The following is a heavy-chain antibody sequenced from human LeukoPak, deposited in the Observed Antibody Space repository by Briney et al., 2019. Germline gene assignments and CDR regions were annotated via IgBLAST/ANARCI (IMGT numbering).Heavy chain of an antibody. CDR3: ARDRGIQLWERYYYYYMDV. V-gene: IGHV1-2*02. J-gene: IGHJ6*03. Sequence: ASVKVSCKASGYTFTGYYMHWVRQAPGLGLEWMGWINPNSGGTNYAQKFQGRVTMTRDTSISTAYMELSRLRSDDTAVYYCARDRGIQLWERYYYYYMDVWGKGTTVTVSS. CDR1: GYTFTGYY. D-gene: IGHD5-18*01. CDR2: INPNSGGT.